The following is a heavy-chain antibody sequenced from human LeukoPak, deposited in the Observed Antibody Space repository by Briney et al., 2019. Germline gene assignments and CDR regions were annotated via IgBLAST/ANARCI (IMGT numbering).Heavy chain of an antibody. J-gene: IGHJ5*02. Sequence: SVKVSCKASGGTFSSYAISWVRQAPGQGLEWMGGIIPIFGTANYAQKFQGRVTITADESTSTAYMELSSLRSEDTAVYYCARVLAARNWFDPWGQGTLVTVSS. CDR1: GGTFSSYA. V-gene: IGHV1-69*13. CDR2: IIPIFGTA. CDR3: ARVLAARNWFDP. D-gene: IGHD6-6*01.